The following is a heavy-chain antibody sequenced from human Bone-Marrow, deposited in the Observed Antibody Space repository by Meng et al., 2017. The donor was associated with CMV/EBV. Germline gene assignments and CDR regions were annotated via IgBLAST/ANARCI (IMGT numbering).Heavy chain of an antibody. V-gene: IGHV4-31*03. CDR2: IYHSGST. CDR3: ARDLYYFDC. CDR1: GGSISGSGYY. J-gene: IGHJ4*02. Sequence: SETLSLTCTVSGGSISGSGYYWSWIRQHPEKGLEWIGYIYHSGSTYYNPSLKSRVSISVDTSENQFSLKLSSVTAADTAIYYCARDLYYFDCWGQGTLVTVS.